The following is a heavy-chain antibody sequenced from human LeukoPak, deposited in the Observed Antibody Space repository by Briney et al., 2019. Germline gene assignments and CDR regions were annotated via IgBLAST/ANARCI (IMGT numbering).Heavy chain of an antibody. CDR1: GFTLSSNY. D-gene: IGHD3-22*01. V-gene: IGHV3-66*01. CDR3: AGSTGYFDY. CDR2: IYSGGNT. Sequence: GGSLRLSCAASGFTLSSNYMSCLGPAPGKGLEWVSVIYSGGNTYYADSVKGRFTISRDTSKNTLYLQMNSLRAEDTAVYYCAGSTGYFDYWGQGTLVTASS. J-gene: IGHJ4*02.